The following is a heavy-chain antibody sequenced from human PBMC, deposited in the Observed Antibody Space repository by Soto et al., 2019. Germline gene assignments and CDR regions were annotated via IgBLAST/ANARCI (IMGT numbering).Heavy chain of an antibody. D-gene: IGHD2-8*02. V-gene: IGHV3-30*18. Sequence: QVQLVESGGGVVQPGRSLRLSCAASGFTFSSYGMHWVRQAPGKGLEWVAVISYDGSNKYYADSVKGRFTISRDNSKNTLYLQLNSLRAEDTAVYYCAKDFVGTGWDYWGQGTLVTVSS. J-gene: IGHJ4*02. CDR2: ISYDGSNK. CDR1: GFTFSSYG. CDR3: AKDFVGTGWDY.